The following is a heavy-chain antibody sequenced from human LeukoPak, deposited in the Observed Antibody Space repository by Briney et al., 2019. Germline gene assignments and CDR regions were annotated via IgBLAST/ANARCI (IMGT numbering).Heavy chain of an antibody. V-gene: IGHV4-61*02. CDR1: GDSISSGSFY. CDR2: IYTSGGT. J-gene: IGHJ6*02. Sequence: PSETLSLTCTVSGDSISSGSFYWSWIRQSAEKGLEWIGRIYTSGGTDYSPSLKSRVTISIDTSKNQFSLKPSSVTAADTAVYYCARDRRIQLSGMDVWGQGTTVTVSS. CDR3: ARDRRIQLSGMDV. D-gene: IGHD5-18*01.